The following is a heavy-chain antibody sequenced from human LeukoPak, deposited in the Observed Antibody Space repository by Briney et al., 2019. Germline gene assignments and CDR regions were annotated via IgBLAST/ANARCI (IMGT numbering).Heavy chain of an antibody. CDR3: ATGEVLLGYCSGGSCYV. CDR2: INPNSGGT. V-gene: IGHV1-2*02. D-gene: IGHD2-15*01. J-gene: IGHJ4*02. CDR1: GYTFTGYY. Sequence: ASVKVSCKASGYTFTGYYVHWVRQAPGQGLEWMGWINPNSGGTNYAQKFLGRVTMTRDTSISTAYMELSRLRSDDTAVYYCATGEVLLGYCSGGSCYVWGQGTLVTVSS.